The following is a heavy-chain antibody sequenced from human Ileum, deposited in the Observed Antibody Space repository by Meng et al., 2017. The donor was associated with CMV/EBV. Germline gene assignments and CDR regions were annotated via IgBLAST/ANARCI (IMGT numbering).Heavy chain of an antibody. CDR1: VFTFSPYG. CDR3: AKDLGASGWFETFDS. D-gene: IGHD6-19*01. J-gene: IGHJ4*02. V-gene: IGHV3-30*02. Sequence: SVFTFSPYGMHWVRLAPGRGLEWVAFIRYDGNNKYYTDSVTGRFTISRDNSRSTLFLQMNSLGVEDTAVYYCAKDLGASGWFETFDSWGQGTLVTVSS. CDR2: IRYDGNNK.